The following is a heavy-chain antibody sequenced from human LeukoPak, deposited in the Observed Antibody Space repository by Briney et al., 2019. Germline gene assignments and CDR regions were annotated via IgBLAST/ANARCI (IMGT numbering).Heavy chain of an antibody. CDR3: ARLSTNYDSSGLHAFDI. Sequence: GGSLKISCKGSGYSFTSYWIAWVRQMPGKGLEWMGIIYPRDSDTRYSPSFQGQVTISADKSISTAFLQWSSLKASDTAMYYCARLSTNYDSSGLHAFDIWGQGTMVTVSS. D-gene: IGHD3-22*01. CDR1: GYSFTSYW. J-gene: IGHJ3*02. CDR2: IYPRDSDT. V-gene: IGHV5-51*01.